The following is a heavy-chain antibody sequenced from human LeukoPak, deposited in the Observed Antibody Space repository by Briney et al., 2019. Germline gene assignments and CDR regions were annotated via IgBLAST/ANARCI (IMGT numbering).Heavy chain of an antibody. CDR2: LRFDGTTA. CDR3: AKVGETDGPGHFYYMDV. Sequence: PGGSLRLSCAAFGFTFSDYGMYWVRQAPGKGLEWVSFLRFDGTTASYADSVKGRFTISRDTSRNTLYLQMHSLRAEDTALYYCAKVGETDGPGHFYYMDVWGKGTTVTV. V-gene: IGHV3-30*02. D-gene: IGHD3-10*01. CDR1: GFTFSDYG. J-gene: IGHJ6*03.